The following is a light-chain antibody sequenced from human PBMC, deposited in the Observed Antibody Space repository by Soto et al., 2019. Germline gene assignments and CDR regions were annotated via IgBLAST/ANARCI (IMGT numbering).Light chain of an antibody. J-gene: IGKJ2*01. Sequence: EIVLTQSPATLSLSPGERATLSCRASQSVSSYLAWYQQKPGQPPRLLIYDASNRATGIPARFSGSGSWTDFTLTISSLEPEDFAVYYGQQRTNWPPYTFGQGTKLDIK. CDR3: QQRTNWPPYT. V-gene: IGKV3-11*01. CDR1: QSVSSY. CDR2: DAS.